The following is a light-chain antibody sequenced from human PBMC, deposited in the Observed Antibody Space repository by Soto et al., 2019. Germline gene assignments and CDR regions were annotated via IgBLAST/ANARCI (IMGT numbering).Light chain of an antibody. CDR1: SSDVGGYND. CDR2: DVS. CDR3: SSYTTSQTRQIV. Sequence: QSVLTQPASVSGSPGQSITISCTGTSSDVGGYNDVSWYQHPPGKAPKLIIYDVSNRPSGVSIRFSGSKSDNTASLTISGLQPEDEADYHCSSYTTSQTRQIVFGTGTKLTVL. V-gene: IGLV2-14*03. J-gene: IGLJ1*01.